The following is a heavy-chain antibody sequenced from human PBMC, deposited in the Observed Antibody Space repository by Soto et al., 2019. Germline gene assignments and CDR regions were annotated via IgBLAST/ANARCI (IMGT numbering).Heavy chain of an antibody. D-gene: IGHD6-6*01. Sequence: SQTLSLTCAISGDSVSSNSAAWNWIRQSPSRGLEWLGRTYYRSKWYNDYAVSVKSRITINPDTSKNQFSLQLNSVTPEDTAVYYWARAEYSSSSNYYYYGMDVWGQGTTVTVSS. V-gene: IGHV6-1*01. CDR3: ARAEYSSSSNYYYYGMDV. J-gene: IGHJ6*02. CDR2: TYYRSKWYN. CDR1: GDSVSSNSAA.